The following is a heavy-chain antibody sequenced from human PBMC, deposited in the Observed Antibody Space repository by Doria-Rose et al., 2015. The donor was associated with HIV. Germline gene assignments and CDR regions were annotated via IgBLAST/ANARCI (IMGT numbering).Heavy chain of an antibody. V-gene: IGHV2-26*01. D-gene: IGHD6-13*01. Sequence: QVTLKESGPVLVKPTETLTLTCTVSGVSLSSPGMGASWIRQPPGKALEWLANIFSNDERSYKPSLKSSLTICRCTSKCQMVLTMTDMDPVYTATYYCARIKSSRWYHKYYVDFWGQGTLVIVSA. CDR2: IFSNDER. CDR1: GVSLSSPGMG. CDR3: ARIKSSRWYHKYYVDF. J-gene: IGHJ4*02.